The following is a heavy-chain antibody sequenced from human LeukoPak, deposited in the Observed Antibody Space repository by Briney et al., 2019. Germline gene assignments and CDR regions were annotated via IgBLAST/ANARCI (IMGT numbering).Heavy chain of an antibody. Sequence: PGGSLRLSCAASGFTFSNYGMTWVRQAPGKGLEWISEMSPSGEGTYYADSVKGRFTISRDNSKNAVYLRLNSLRAEDAAMYYCATRAKSGWSYFDNWGQGTLVTVSS. V-gene: IGHV3-23*01. D-gene: IGHD6-19*01. CDR1: GFTFSNYG. CDR3: ATRAKSGWSYFDN. CDR2: MSPSGEGT. J-gene: IGHJ4*02.